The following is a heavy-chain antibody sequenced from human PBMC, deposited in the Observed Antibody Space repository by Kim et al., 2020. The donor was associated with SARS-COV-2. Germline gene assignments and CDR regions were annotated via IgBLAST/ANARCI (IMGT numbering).Heavy chain of an antibody. CDR1: GSTFSDSA. Sequence: GGSLRLSCGASGSTFSDSAMHWVRQAPGKGLEWVSYISSSSTIYYADSVKGRFTISRDNAKNSLYLQMNSLRAEDTAVFYWTSLYGSGSPWGQGTLVTV. CDR3: TSLYGSGSP. D-gene: IGHD3-10*01. CDR2: ISSSSTI. J-gene: IGHJ5*02. V-gene: IGHV3-48*01.